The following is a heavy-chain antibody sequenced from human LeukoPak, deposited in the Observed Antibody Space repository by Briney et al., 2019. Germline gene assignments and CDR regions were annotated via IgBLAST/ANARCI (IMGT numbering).Heavy chain of an antibody. CDR1: GGSIGTYY. V-gene: IGHV4-59*08. CDR2: IYVTGN. Sequence: SETLSLTCTVSGGSIGTYYWSWVRQSPGKGLEWIGYIYVTGNRYNPYLQSRVTISIDTSRNQFFLKMSSVTAADTAVYYCARHIGGGIEDMDVWGKGTKVTVSS. D-gene: IGHD3-16*02. CDR3: ARHIGGGIEDMDV. J-gene: IGHJ6*03.